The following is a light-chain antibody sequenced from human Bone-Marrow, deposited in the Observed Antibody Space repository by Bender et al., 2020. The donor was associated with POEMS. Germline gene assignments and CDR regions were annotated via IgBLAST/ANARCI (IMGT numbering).Light chain of an antibody. V-gene: IGLV1-44*01. CDR2: SSH. J-gene: IGLJ3*02. CDR1: SSNIGAHA. CDR3: AVWDDSLNGWV. Sequence: QSVLTQPPSASGTPGQRVTISCSGGSSNIGAHAVNWYQHLPRTAPKLLISSSHRRPSEVPGRFSGSRSCSSASLDISGIQSDDEADYYCAVWDDSLNGWVFGGGTKLTVL.